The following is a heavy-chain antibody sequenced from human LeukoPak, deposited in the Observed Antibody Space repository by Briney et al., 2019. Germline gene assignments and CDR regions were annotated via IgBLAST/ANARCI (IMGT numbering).Heavy chain of an antibody. J-gene: IGHJ5*02. Sequence: GGSLRPSCAASGFTVSSNYMSWVRQAPGKGLEWVSVIYSGGSTYYADSVKGRFTISRDNSKNTLYLQMNSLRAEDTAVYYCARDRHGDYGGWFDPWGQGTLVTVSS. CDR2: IYSGGST. CDR3: ARDRHGDYGGWFDP. D-gene: IGHD4-17*01. CDR1: GFTVSSNY. V-gene: IGHV3-53*01.